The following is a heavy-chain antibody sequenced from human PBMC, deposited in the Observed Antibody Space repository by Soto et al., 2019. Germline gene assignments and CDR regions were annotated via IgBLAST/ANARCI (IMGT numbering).Heavy chain of an antibody. CDR2: INWNSGSI. D-gene: IGHD6-13*01. CDR1: GLTFDDYA. Sequence: GGSLRLSCAASGLTFDDYAMHWVRQVPGKGLEWVSGINWNSGSIGYGDSVKGRFAISRDNAKNSLHLQMNSLSAEDTAFYYCVKDESINWYSGHFRHWGQGTLVTVSS. CDR3: VKDESINWYSGHFRH. V-gene: IGHV3-9*01. J-gene: IGHJ1*01.